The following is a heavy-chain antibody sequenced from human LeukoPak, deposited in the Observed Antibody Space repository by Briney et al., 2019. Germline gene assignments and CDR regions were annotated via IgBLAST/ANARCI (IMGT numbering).Heavy chain of an antibody. D-gene: IGHD4-17*01. CDR2: IYTSGST. CDR1: GGSISSGSYY. V-gene: IGHV4-61*02. J-gene: IGHJ5*02. Sequence: SQTLSLTCTVSGGSISSGSYYWSWIRQPAGKGLEWIGRIYTSGSTNYNPSLKSRVTISVDTSKNQFSLKLSSVTAADTAVYYCARDRSVGDYGDYAAFYWFDPWGQGTLVTVSS. CDR3: ARDRSVGDYGDYAAFYWFDP.